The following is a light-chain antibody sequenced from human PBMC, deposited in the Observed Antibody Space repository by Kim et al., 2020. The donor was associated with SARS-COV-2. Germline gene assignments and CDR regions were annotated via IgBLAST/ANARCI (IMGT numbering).Light chain of an antibody. CDR3: QVWDSSTWV. CDR2: RDS. Sequence: LGQKARITCGGNNIGSKNVHWYQQKPGQAPVLVIYRDSNRPSGIPERFSGSNSGNTATLTISRAQAGDEADYYCQVWDSSTWVFGGGTKLTVL. J-gene: IGLJ3*02. V-gene: IGLV3-9*01. CDR1: NIGSKN.